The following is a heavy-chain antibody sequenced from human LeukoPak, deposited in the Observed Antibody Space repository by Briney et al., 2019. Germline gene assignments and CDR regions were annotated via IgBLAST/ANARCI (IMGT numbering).Heavy chain of an antibody. J-gene: IGHJ4*02. CDR1: GGSISSYY. Sequence: PSETLSLTCTVSGGSISSYYWSWIRQPPGKGLEWIGYIYTSGSTNYNPSLKSRVTISVDTSKNQFSLKLSSVTAADTAVYYCARARRIAAAGRTPLEYYFDYWGQGTLVTVSS. D-gene: IGHD6-13*01. CDR2: IYTSGST. CDR3: ARARRIAAAGRTPLEYYFDY. V-gene: IGHV4-4*09.